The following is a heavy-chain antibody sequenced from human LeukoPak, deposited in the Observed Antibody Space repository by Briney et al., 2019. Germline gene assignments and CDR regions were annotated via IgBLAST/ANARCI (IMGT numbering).Heavy chain of an antibody. CDR3: AKDSSGWHPFDFDY. D-gene: IGHD6-19*01. Sequence: PGGSLRLSCAASGFTFSSYGMSWVRQAPGKGLEWVSAISGSGGSTYYADSVKGRFTISRDNSKNTLYVQMNSLRAEDTAVYYCAKDSSGWHPFDFDYWGQGTLVTVSS. V-gene: IGHV3-23*01. J-gene: IGHJ4*02. CDR2: ISGSGGST. CDR1: GFTFSSYG.